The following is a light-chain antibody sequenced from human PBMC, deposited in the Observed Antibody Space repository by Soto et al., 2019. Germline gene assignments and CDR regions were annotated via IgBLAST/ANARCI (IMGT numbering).Light chain of an antibody. CDR1: SSNIGAGYD. Sequence: QSALTQPPSVSGAPGQRVTISCTGSSSNIGAGYDVHWYQQLPGTAPKLLIYGNSNRPSGVPDRFSGSKSGTSASLSITGLQAEDEADYYCRSYDSSLSGWVFGGGTKLTLL. CDR2: GNS. V-gene: IGLV1-40*01. J-gene: IGLJ3*02. CDR3: RSYDSSLSGWV.